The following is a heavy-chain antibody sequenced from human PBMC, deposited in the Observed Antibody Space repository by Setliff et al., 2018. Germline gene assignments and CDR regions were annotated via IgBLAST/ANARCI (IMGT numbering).Heavy chain of an antibody. J-gene: IGHJ4*02. Sequence: PSETLSLTCTVSGDSMSSYYWSWIRQSPGKGLEWIGYVHYSGDSNYNPSLKSRVTMSVDTSKDQFSLNLRSVTAADTAVYYCARQPSSGSYYNPRPYYFDFWGREPWSPSPQ. CDR1: GDSMSSYY. CDR3: ARQPSSGSYYNPRPYYFDF. D-gene: IGHD3-10*01. CDR2: VHYSGDS. V-gene: IGHV4-59*01.